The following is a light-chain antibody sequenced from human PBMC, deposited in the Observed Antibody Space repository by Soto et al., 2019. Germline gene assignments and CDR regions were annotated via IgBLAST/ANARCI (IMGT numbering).Light chain of an antibody. CDR2: DTS. V-gene: IGKV3-11*01. Sequence: EIVXXXXXXTLSLSPGERATLSCRASQSVSRYLAWYQQKPGQAPRLLIYDTSHRATGIPARFSGSGSGTDFTLTISSLEPEDFTVYYCQQRSSWPTFGGGTKVEIK. CDR1: QSVSRY. J-gene: IGKJ4*01. CDR3: QQRSSWPT.